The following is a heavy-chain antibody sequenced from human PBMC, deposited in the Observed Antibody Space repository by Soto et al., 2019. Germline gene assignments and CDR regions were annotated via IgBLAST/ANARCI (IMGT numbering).Heavy chain of an antibody. CDR2: IYYSGST. CDR3: AREGTTVDSYYYYGMDV. V-gene: IGHV4-59*01. D-gene: IGHD1-1*01. CDR1: GGSISSYY. Sequence: QVQLQESGPGLVKPSETLSLTCTVSGGSISSYYWSWIRQPPGKGLEWIGYIYYSGSTNYNPSLKSRVTISVDTSKNQSYMKLSSVNAADTAVYYCAREGTTVDSYYYYGMDVWGQGTTVTVSS. J-gene: IGHJ6*02.